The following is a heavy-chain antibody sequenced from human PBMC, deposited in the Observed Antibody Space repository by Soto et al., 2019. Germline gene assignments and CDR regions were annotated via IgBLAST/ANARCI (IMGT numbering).Heavy chain of an antibody. J-gene: IGHJ6*02. CDR2: IYYSGSA. Sequence: PSETLSLTCTVSGGSVSNISDYWSWVRQPPGKGLEWIGYIYYSGSADYNPSLGSRVTISLDTSKNQFSLKLSSVTTADTAVYYCAKDLISGSNWSEMDVWGQGTTVTVSS. CDR1: GGSVSNISDY. V-gene: IGHV4-61*01. CDR3: AKDLISGSNWSEMDV. D-gene: IGHD6-13*01.